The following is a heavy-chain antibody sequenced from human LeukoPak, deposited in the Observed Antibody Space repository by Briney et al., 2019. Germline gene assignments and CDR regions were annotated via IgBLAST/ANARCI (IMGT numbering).Heavy chain of an antibody. Sequence: ASVKVSCKASGYTFTGYYMHWVRQAPGQRLEWMGWINAGNGNTKYSQKFQGRVTITRDTSASTAYMELSSLRSEDTAVYYCARTTRYSSRFYFDYWGQGTLVTVSS. D-gene: IGHD6-13*01. V-gene: IGHV1-3*01. CDR1: GYTFTGYY. CDR3: ARTTRYSSRFYFDY. CDR2: INAGNGNT. J-gene: IGHJ4*02.